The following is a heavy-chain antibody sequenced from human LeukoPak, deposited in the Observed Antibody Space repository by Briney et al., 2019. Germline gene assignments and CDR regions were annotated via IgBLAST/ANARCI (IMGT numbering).Heavy chain of an antibody. V-gene: IGHV4-39*07. D-gene: IGHD3-22*01. CDR1: GDSISSTTYY. Sequence: SETLSLTCTVSGDSISSTTYYWGWIRQPPGKGLEWIGSIYHSGSTYYNPSLKSRVTISVDTSKNQFSLKLSSVTAADTAVYYCARGKYYYDSSGYLPLDYWGQGTLVTVSS. J-gene: IGHJ4*02. CDR3: ARGKYYYDSSGYLPLDY. CDR2: IYHSGST.